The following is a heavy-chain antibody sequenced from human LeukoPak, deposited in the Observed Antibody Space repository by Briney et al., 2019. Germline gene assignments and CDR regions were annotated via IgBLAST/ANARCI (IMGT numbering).Heavy chain of an antibody. Sequence: SETLSLTCTVSGGSISSYYWSWIRQPPGKGLEWIGYIYYSGSTNYNPSLKSRVTISVDTSKNQFSLKLSSVTAADTAVYYCATDSSGWYPHYWGQGTLVTVSS. CDR3: ATDSSGWYPHY. CDR1: GGSISSYY. D-gene: IGHD6-19*01. J-gene: IGHJ4*02. V-gene: IGHV4-59*12. CDR2: IYYSGST.